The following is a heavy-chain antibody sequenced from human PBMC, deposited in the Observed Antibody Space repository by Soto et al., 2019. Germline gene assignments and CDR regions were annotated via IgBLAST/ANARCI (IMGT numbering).Heavy chain of an antibody. V-gene: IGHV1-69*13. J-gene: IGHJ1*01. CDR2: IIPIFGTA. D-gene: IGHD2-15*01. CDR1: GGPFSSYA. Sequence: GASVKVSCKASGGPFSSYAISWVRQAPGQGLELMGGIIPIFGTANYAQKFQGRVTITADESTSTAYMELSSLRSEDTAVYYCARDHCSGGSCYGYFQHWGQGTLVTVS. CDR3: ARDHCSGGSCYGYFQH.